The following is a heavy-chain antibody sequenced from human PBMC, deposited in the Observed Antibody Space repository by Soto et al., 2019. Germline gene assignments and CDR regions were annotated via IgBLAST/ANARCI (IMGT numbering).Heavy chain of an antibody. V-gene: IGHV1-18*01. CDR1: GHTFTSYG. D-gene: IGHD2-15*01. CDR2: ISAYSGNI. CDR3: ARDCSGATCSFNY. J-gene: IGHJ4*02. Sequence: QVQLVQSGADVKKPGASVKVSCKTSGHTFTSYGTSWVRQVPGQGLEWMGWISAYSGNINYAQKFQDRVXXTXDXXTSTAYMELRSLRSDDTAVYYCARDCSGATCSFNYWGQGTLVTVSS.